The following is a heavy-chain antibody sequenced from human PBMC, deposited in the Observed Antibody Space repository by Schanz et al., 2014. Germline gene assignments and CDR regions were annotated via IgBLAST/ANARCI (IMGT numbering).Heavy chain of an antibody. CDR3: AKDPPRGVRTPIKPTLDY. CDR2: LRSDGSRR. J-gene: IGHJ4*02. V-gene: IGHV3-30*02. Sequence: VQLVESGGGVVQPGGSLRLSCVGSGYSFSDYDMYWIRQAPGKGLEWLEFLRSDGSRRDYADSVKGRFTISRDNSRNALSMQMSSLRTEGTAVYYCAKDPPRGVRTPIKPTLDYWGQGTRVTVS. D-gene: IGHD3-10*01. CDR1: GYSFSDYD.